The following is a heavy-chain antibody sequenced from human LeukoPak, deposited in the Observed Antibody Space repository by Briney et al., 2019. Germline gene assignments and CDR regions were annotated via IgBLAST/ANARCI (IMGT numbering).Heavy chain of an antibody. J-gene: IGHJ4*02. Sequence: GGSLRLSCAASGFTFDDYGMSWVRQAPGKGLEWVSGINWNGGSTGYADSVKGRFTISRDNAKNSLYLQMNSLRAEDTALYYCARVNRIAVAGTVDYWGQGTLVTVSS. CDR1: GFTFDDYG. V-gene: IGHV3-20*04. D-gene: IGHD6-19*01. CDR2: INWNGGST. CDR3: ARVNRIAVAGTVDY.